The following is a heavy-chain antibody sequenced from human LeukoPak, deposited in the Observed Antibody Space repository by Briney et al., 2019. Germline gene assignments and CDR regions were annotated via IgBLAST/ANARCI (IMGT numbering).Heavy chain of an antibody. CDR2: ISYSGNT. D-gene: IGHD2-15*01. Sequence: SETLSLTCTVSGGSIISSDYHWGWVRQPPGKGLEWIGTISYSGNTDYNPSLMSRVTISVDPSNNQVSLRLGSVTAADTAVYHCARHCCSGPAKRVFDIWGQGTMVTVSS. CDR3: ARHCCSGPAKRVFDI. CDR1: GGSIISSDYH. V-gene: IGHV4-39*01. J-gene: IGHJ3*02.